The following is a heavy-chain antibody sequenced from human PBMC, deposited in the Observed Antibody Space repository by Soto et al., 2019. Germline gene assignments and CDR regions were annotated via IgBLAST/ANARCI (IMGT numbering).Heavy chain of an antibody. D-gene: IGHD2-21*02. CDR2: MYNTGST. CDR1: GGSISGYY. V-gene: IGHV4-59*01. J-gene: IGHJ6*02. CDR3: ARDLWGYCGTDCYPLDV. Sequence: SETLSLTCTVSGGSISGYYWSWSRQPPWKGLEWIGYMYNTGSTVYNPSFKSRVTISVDTSKNQFSLKLNSVTAADTAVYYCARDLWGYCGTDCYPLDVWGQGTTVT.